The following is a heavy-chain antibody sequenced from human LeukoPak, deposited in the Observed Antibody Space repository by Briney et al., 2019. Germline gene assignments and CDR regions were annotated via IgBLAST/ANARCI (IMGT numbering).Heavy chain of an antibody. CDR2: IYTSVST. V-gene: IGHV4-61*02. D-gene: IGHD3-9*01. CDR1: GGSISSGSYY. CDR3: VGTYDILTGYTPYFDY. Sequence: PSQTLSLTCTVSGGSISSGSYYWSWIRQPAGKGLEWIGRIYTSVSTNYNPSLKSRVTISVDTSKNQFSLKLSSVTAADTAVYYCVGTYDILTGYTPYFDYWGQGTLVTVSS. J-gene: IGHJ4*02.